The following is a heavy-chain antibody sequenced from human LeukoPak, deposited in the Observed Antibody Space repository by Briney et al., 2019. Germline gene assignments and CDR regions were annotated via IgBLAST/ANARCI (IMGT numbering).Heavy chain of an antibody. CDR1: GFTFSSYG. D-gene: IGHD2-2*01. CDR3: ARDTYCSSTSCYSLFDY. CDR2: IWYDGSNK. V-gene: IGHV3-33*01. J-gene: IGHJ4*02. Sequence: GGSLRLSCAASGFTFSSYGMHWVRQAPGKGLEWVAVIWYDGSNKYYADSVRGRFTISRDNSKNTLYLQMNSLRAEGTAVYYCARDTYCSSTSCYSLFDYWGQGTLVTVSS.